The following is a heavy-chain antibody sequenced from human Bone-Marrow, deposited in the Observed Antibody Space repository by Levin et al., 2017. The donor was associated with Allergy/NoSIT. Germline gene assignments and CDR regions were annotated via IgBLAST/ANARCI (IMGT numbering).Heavy chain of an antibody. J-gene: IGHJ4*02. CDR1: GFTFGDYD. CDR2: IRSKAYGGTT. Sequence: QPGGSLRLSCTTSGFTFGDYDMNWVRQAPGRGLEWVGVIRSKAYGGTTDYAASVRGRFSMSRDYSKGIAYLQMNSLKTDDTGVYYCTRVRQWLVYPHDFWGQGTLVTVSS. D-gene: IGHD6-19*01. V-gene: IGHV3-49*04. CDR3: TRVRQWLVYPHDF.